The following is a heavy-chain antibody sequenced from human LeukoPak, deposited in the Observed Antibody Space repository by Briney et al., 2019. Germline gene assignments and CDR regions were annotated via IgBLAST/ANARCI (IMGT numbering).Heavy chain of an antibody. CDR2: IYYSGGT. V-gene: IGHV4-39*01. Sequence: SETLSLTCTVSGGSISSSSYYWGWIRQPPGKGLEWIGSIYYSGGTYYNPSLKSRVTISVDTSKNQFSLKLSSVTAADTAVYYCATTDYGGKGSDPWGQGTLVTVSS. CDR3: ATTDYGGKGSDP. CDR1: GGSISSSSYY. D-gene: IGHD4-23*01. J-gene: IGHJ5*02.